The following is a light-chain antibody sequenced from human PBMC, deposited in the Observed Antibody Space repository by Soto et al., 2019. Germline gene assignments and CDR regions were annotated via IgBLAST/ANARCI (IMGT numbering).Light chain of an antibody. CDR3: QQRSNWPRT. Sequence: EIVLTQSPATLSWSPGDRATLSCRACQSVSSYLAWYQQKPGQAPRLLIYDASNRATGIPARFSGSGSGTDFTLTISSLEPEDFAIYYCQQRSNWPRTFGQGTKLEIK. CDR1: QSVSSY. CDR2: DAS. J-gene: IGKJ2*01. V-gene: IGKV3-11*01.